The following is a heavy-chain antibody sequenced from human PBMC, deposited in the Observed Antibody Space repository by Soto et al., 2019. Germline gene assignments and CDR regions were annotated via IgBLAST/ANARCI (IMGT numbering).Heavy chain of an antibody. CDR1: GLTFISYV. J-gene: IGHJ3*02. CDR2: ISGSGGST. CDR3: AKEQERLEQWPYNDAFDI. Sequence: EVQLLESGGGLVQPGGALRLSCAASGLTFISYVMSWVRQAPGKGLEWVSAISGSGGSTYYADSVKGRFTISRDNSKNTQYLQMNSLRADDTAVYYYAKEQERLEQWPYNDAFDIWGQGTMVTVSS. V-gene: IGHV3-23*01. D-gene: IGHD6-19*01.